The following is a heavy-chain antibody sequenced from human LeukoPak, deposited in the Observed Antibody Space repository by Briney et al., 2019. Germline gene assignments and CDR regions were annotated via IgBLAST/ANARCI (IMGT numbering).Heavy chain of an antibody. D-gene: IGHD2-2*01. CDR1: GYSIISGYY. V-gene: IGHV4-38-2*01. CDR3: ARISKDYCGSKSNLCYSWFDP. Sequence: PSETLSLTCAVSGYSIISGYYWGWFRQPPGKGLEWIGSIFHSGSSYYNPSLRSRVTTSVETSTNQFSLWLSSVTATNTALYYSARISKDYCGSKSNLCYSWFDPWGQGTLVTVSS. CDR2: IFHSGSS. J-gene: IGHJ5*02.